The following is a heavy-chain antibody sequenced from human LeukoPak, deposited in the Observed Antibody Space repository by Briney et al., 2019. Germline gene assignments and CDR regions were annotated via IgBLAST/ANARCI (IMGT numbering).Heavy chain of an antibody. CDR2: IHYSGST. J-gene: IGHJ3*02. V-gene: IGHV4-59*01. CDR1: GGSISGYY. CDR3: ARAATPIIDAFDI. D-gene: IGHD5-24*01. Sequence: SETLSLTCSVSGGSISGYYWSWIRQPPGKGLEWIGYIHYSGSTHYNPSLKSRVTISVDTSKNQFSLKLSSVTAADTAVYFCARAATPIIDAFDIWGQGTMVTVSS.